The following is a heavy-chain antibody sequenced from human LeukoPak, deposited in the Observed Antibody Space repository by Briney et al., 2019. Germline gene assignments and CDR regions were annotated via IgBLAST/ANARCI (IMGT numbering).Heavy chain of an antibody. Sequence: GASVKVSCKASGYTFTSYYMHWVRQAPGQGLEWMGIINPSGGSTSCAQKFQSRVTMTRDTSTSTVYMELSSLRSEDTAVYYCARGLTITTAYYYYMDVWGKGTTVTVSS. V-gene: IGHV1-46*01. D-gene: IGHD3-10*01. J-gene: IGHJ6*03. CDR3: ARGLTITTAYYYYMDV. CDR2: INPSGGST. CDR1: GYTFTSYY.